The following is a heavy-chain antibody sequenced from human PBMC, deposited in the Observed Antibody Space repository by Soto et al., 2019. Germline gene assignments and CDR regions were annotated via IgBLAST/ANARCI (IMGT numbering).Heavy chain of an antibody. V-gene: IGHV3-64D*06. CDR1: GFTFSIYG. CDR3: VKGEYYYDSSGYYPFDY. Sequence: PGGSLRLSCSASGFTFSIYGMHWVRQAPGKGLEYVSSISTNGGSTDYADSVKGRFTISRDNSKNTVYLQMSSLRVEDTAVYYCVKGEYYYDSSGYYPFDYWGQGTLVTVSS. D-gene: IGHD3-22*01. CDR2: ISTNGGST. J-gene: IGHJ4*02.